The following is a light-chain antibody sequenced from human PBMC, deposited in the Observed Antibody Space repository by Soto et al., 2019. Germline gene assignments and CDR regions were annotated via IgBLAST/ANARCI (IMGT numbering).Light chain of an antibody. CDR1: SSDVGGYNY. J-gene: IGLJ1*01. V-gene: IGLV2-14*01. CDR3: SSYTRSSTLGV. CDR2: DVS. Sequence: QSALTQPASVSGPPGQSITISCTGTSSDVGGYNYVSWYQQHPGKAPKLMIYDVSNRPSGVSNRFSGSKSGNTASLTISGLQAEDEADYYCSSYTRSSTLGVFGTGTKVTVL.